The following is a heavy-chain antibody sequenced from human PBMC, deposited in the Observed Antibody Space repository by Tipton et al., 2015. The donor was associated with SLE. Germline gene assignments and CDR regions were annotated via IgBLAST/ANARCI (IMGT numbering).Heavy chain of an antibody. D-gene: IGHD3-10*01. CDR1: GFSFSGYG. CDR3: ARDRSPWQEFVRGFDD. J-gene: IGHJ4*02. V-gene: IGHV3-33*01. CDR2: IWYDGSKK. Sequence: SLRLSCAASGFSFSGYGMQWVRQAPGKGLEWVAIIWYDGSKKYYADSVKGRFTISRDNSKDTLYLQMNSLRVEDTAVYYCARDRSPWQEFVRGFDDWGQGTLVTVSS.